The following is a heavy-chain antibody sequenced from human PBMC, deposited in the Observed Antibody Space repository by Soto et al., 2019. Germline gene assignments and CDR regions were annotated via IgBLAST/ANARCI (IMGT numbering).Heavy chain of an antibody. CDR3: ATSYSSGWFGVSPPPFDL. CDR2: FDPEDGET. Sequence: ASVKVSCKVSGYTLTELSMHWVRQAPGKGLEWMGGFDPEDGETIYAQKFQGRVTMTEDTSTDTAYMELSSLRSEDTAVYYCATSYSSGWFGVSPPPFDLWGRGTLVTVSS. CDR1: GYTLTELS. D-gene: IGHD6-19*01. V-gene: IGHV1-24*01. J-gene: IGHJ2*01.